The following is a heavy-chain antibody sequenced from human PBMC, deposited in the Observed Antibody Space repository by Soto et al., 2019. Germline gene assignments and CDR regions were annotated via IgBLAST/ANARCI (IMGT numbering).Heavy chain of an antibody. CDR2: ISSSSSYI. V-gene: IGHV3-21*01. CDR1: GFTFSSYS. J-gene: IGHJ4*02. Sequence: GGSLRLSCAASGFTFSSYSMNWVRQAPGKGLEWVSSISSSSSYIYYADSVKGRFTISRDNAKNSLYLQMNSLRAEDTAVYYCARDLRPALYYYDSSGHDYWGQGTLVTVSS. CDR3: ARDLRPALYYYDSSGHDY. D-gene: IGHD3-22*01.